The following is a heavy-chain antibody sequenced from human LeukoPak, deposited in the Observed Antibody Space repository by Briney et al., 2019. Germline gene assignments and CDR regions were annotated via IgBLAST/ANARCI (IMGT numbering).Heavy chain of an antibody. V-gene: IGHV3-30*02. D-gene: IGHD3-22*01. CDR2: IRYDGSNK. CDR1: GFTFSSYG. J-gene: IGHJ6*03. Sequence: GGSLRLSCAASGFTFSSYGMHWVRQAPGKGLEWVAFIRYDGSNKYYADSVKGRFTISRDNSKNTLYLQMNSLRAEDTAVYYCAKGLGGYRISYYYYYMDVWGKGTTVTISS. CDR3: AKGLGGYRISYYYYYMDV.